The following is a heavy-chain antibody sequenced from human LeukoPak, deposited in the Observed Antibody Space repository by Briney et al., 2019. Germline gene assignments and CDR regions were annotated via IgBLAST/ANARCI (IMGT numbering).Heavy chain of an antibody. D-gene: IGHD3-22*01. CDR2: IYYSGST. J-gene: IGHJ4*02. V-gene: IGHV4-61*01. CDR1: GGSVSSGSYY. CDR3: GRDGYDSSGYSKFDY. Sequence: SETLSLTCTVSGGSVSSGSYYWSWIRQPPGKGLEWIGYIYYSGSTNYNPSLKSRVTMSLDTTKSQFSLKLSAVNCASAAVYYCGRDGYDSSGYSKFDYWGQGTLVTVSS.